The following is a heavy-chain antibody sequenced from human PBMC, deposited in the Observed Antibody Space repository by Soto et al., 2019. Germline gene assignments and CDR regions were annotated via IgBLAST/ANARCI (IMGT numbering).Heavy chain of an antibody. V-gene: IGHV3-23*01. CDR2: ISGDGAYT. Sequence: GGSLRLSCAASGFTFSNYAMTWVRQAPGKGLEWVSAISGDGAYTFHADSVKGRFSISRDNSKNTLYLQMNSLRAEDTAVYYCAHCSGGSCYSRGFDIWGQGTMVTVSS. CDR3: AHCSGGSCYSRGFDI. CDR1: GFTFSNYA. D-gene: IGHD2-15*01. J-gene: IGHJ3*02.